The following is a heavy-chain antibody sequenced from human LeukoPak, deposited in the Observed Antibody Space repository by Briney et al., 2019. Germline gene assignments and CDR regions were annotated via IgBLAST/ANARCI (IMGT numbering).Heavy chain of an antibody. CDR3: AKGDPYGSGSYPVDY. J-gene: IGHJ4*02. CDR1: GFTFSSYA. Sequence: PGGSLRLSCAASGFTFSSYAMSWVRQAPGKGLEWVSAISGSGGSTYYADSVKGRFTISRDNSKNTLYLQMNSLRPEDTAVYYCAKGDPYGSGSYPVDYWGQGTLVTVSS. D-gene: IGHD3-10*01. CDR2: ISGSGGST. V-gene: IGHV3-23*01.